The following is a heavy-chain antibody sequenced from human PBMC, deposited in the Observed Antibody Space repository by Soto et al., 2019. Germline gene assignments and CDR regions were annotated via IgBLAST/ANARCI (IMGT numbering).Heavy chain of an antibody. V-gene: IGHV2-5*02. D-gene: IGHD3-10*02. CDR1: GFSLTTVGMG. J-gene: IGHJ3*02. CDR2: IYWDDDK. Sequence: QITLKESGPTLVKPTQTLTLTCTFSGFSLTTVGMGVGWIRQPPGKALDWLEIIYWDDDKRYSPSLNGRVTFIKDTSKNQVVLTMTNMDPVDTATYYCAHRNSRMFAFDIWGQGTLVTVSS. CDR3: AHRNSRMFAFDI.